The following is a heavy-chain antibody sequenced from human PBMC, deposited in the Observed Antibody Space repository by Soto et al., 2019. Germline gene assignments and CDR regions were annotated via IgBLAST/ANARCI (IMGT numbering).Heavy chain of an antibody. V-gene: IGHV3-7*05. D-gene: IGHD1-1*01. CDR3: ARDRTGDY. J-gene: IGHJ4*02. CDR1: GFTFSSYW. Sequence: GGSLRLSCXASGFTFSSYWMTWVRQAPGKGLEWVANINQDGSEKYYVDSVKGRFTISRDNAKNSLYLQMNSLRAEDTAVYYCARDRTGDYWGQGTLVTVSS. CDR2: INQDGSEK.